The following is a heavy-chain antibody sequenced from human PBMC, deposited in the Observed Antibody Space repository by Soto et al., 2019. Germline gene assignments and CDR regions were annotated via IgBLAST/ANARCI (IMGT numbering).Heavy chain of an antibody. D-gene: IGHD3-16*01. V-gene: IGHV3-30*18. CDR1: GFTFSDYG. J-gene: IGHJ4*02. CDR2: ISYDGSNK. Sequence: PGGSLRLSCAASGFTFSDYGMHWVRQAPGKGLEWVAVISYDGSNKYYADSVKGQFTISRDNSKNTLYLQMNSLRPEDTAVYYCAKGLGLGGVFMELDYWGQGTLVTVSS. CDR3: AKGLGLGGVFMELDY.